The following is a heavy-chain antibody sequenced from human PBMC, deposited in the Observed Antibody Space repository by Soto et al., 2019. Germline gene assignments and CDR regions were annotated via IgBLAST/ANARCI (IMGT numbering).Heavy chain of an antibody. Sequence: ETLSLTCPVSGGSISGHYWSWIRQPPGKGLQYIGYISYSGSTNYNPSLKSRVTISVDTSNNQFSLRLSSVTAADTAVYYCARDVGLQHDTGYYDFWSGKNNWFDPWGQGILVTVYS. CDR1: GGSISGHY. V-gene: IGHV4-59*11. D-gene: IGHD3-3*01. J-gene: IGHJ5*02. CDR3: ARDVGLQHDTGYYDFWSGKNNWFDP. CDR2: ISYSGST.